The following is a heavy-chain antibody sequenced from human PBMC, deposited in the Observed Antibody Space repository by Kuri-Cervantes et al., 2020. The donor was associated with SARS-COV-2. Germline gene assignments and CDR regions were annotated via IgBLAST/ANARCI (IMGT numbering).Heavy chain of an antibody. CDR2: INGGGDPT. J-gene: IGHJ3*02. CDR1: GFTFYNFG. CDR3: EKGTFDI. V-gene: IGHV3-23*01. Sequence: GGSLRLSCAVSGFTFYNFGMTWVRQAPGKGLEWVSTINGGGDPTFYADSVKGRFTIARDKSKNMLYLQMSSLRAEDTAIYYCEKGTFDIWGQGTRVTVSS.